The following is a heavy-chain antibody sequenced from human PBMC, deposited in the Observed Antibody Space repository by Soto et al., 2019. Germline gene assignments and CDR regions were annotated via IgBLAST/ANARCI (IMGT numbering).Heavy chain of an antibody. Sequence: QVQLVQSGAEVKKPGASVKVSCKASGYTFTSYDINWVRQATGQGLEWMGWMNPNSGNTGYAQKFQGRVTMTRNTSIGTAYMELSSLRSEATAVYYCARGLRYNWNDLADYWGQGTLVTVSS. CDR1: GYTFTSYD. CDR2: MNPNSGNT. V-gene: IGHV1-8*01. D-gene: IGHD1-20*01. J-gene: IGHJ4*02. CDR3: ARGLRYNWNDLADY.